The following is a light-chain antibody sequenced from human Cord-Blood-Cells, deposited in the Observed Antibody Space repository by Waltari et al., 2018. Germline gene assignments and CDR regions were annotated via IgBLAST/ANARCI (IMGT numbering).Light chain of an antibody. CDR2: GAS. CDR3: QQYGSSPYS. J-gene: IGKJ2*03. CDR1: QSVSSSY. Sequence: EIVLTQSPGTLSLSPGERATLSCRASQSVSSSYLAWYQQKPGQAPRLLTYGASSRATGIPDRFSGSGSGTDFTRTISRLAPEDFAVYYCQQYGSSPYSFGQGTKLEIK. V-gene: IGKV3-20*01.